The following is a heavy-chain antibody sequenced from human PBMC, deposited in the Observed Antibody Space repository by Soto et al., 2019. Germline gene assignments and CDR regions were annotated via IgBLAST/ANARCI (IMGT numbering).Heavy chain of an antibody. V-gene: IGHV1-69*01. J-gene: IGHJ6*02. CDR2: IIPIFGTA. CDR1: GGTFSSYA. Sequence: QVQLVQSGAEVKKPGSSVKVSCKASGGTFSSYAISWVRQAPGQGLEWMGGIIPIFGTANYAQKFQGRVTITADESTSTAYMELSSLRSEDTAVYYCARLTDSYYYYGVDVWGQGTTVTVSS. D-gene: IGHD3-9*01. CDR3: ARLTDSYYYYGVDV.